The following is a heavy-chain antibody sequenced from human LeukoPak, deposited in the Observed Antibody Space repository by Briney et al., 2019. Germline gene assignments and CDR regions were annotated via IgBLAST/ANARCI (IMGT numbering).Heavy chain of an antibody. CDR3: AKPSGINYDILTGSRGGFDY. V-gene: IGHV3-23*01. Sequence: GSLRLSCAASGFTFSSYAMSWVRQAPGKGLEWVSTIRGRGAGTYYADSAKGRFTISRDNSENTLYLQMNSLRPEDTAVYYCAKPSGINYDILTGSRGGFDYWGQGALVTVSS. CDR2: IRGRGAGT. D-gene: IGHD3-9*01. CDR1: GFTFSSYA. J-gene: IGHJ4*02.